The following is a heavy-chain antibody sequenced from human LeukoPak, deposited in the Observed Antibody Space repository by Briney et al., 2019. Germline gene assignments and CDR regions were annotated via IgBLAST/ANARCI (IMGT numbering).Heavy chain of an antibody. CDR3: ASGSSGWSQGTPYYSYGMDV. Sequence: ASVKVSCRASGYTFTSYYMHWVRQAPGQGLEWMGIINPSGGSTSYAQKFQGRVTMTRDTSTSTVYMELSSLRSEDTAVYYCASGSSGWSQGTPYYSYGMDVWGKATTVTVSS. CDR2: INPSGGST. CDR1: GYTFTSYY. D-gene: IGHD6-19*01. V-gene: IGHV1-46*01. J-gene: IGHJ6*04.